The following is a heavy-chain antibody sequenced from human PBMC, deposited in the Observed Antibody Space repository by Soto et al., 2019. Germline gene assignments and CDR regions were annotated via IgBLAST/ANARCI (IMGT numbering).Heavy chain of an antibody. J-gene: IGHJ6*02. V-gene: IGHV3-30*18. CDR3: AKATYGYSYHYGMDV. D-gene: IGHD3-10*01. CDR2: ISYDGSNK. Sequence: QVQLVESGGGVVQPGRSLVLSCAASGLTFSDFGMHWVRQTPGKGPEWVAVISYDGSNKYYADSVKGRFTISRDDSKNALYLQMNSLRGEDTATYYCAKATYGYSYHYGMDVWGQGTTVTVSS. CDR1: GLTFSDFG.